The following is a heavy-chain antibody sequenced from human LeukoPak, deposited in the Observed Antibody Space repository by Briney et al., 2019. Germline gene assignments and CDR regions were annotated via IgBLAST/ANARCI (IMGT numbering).Heavy chain of an antibody. V-gene: IGHV4-59*01. J-gene: IGHJ4*02. D-gene: IGHD5-24*01. Sequence: SETLSLTCTVSGASISSYYWSWIRQPPGKGLEWIGYIYYSGSSNYNPSLKSRVTISVDTSKNQFSLKLSSVTAADTAVYYCARYPFDGYNYSFDYWGQGTLVTVSS. CDR2: IYYSGSS. CDR3: ARYPFDGYNYSFDY. CDR1: GASISSYY.